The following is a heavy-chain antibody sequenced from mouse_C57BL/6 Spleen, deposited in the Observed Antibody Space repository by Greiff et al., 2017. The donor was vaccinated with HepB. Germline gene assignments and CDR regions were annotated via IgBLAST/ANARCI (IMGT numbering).Heavy chain of an antibody. J-gene: IGHJ3*01. V-gene: IGHV3-6*01. CDR2: ISYDGSN. CDR3: ARKDSNYVAY. D-gene: IGHD2-5*01. CDR1: GYSITSGYY. Sequence: ESGPGLVKPSQSLSLTCSVTGYSITSGYYWNWIRQFPGNKLEWMGYISYDGSNNYNPSLKNRISITRDTSKNQFFLKLNSVTTEDTATYYCARKDSNYVAYWGQGTLVTVSA.